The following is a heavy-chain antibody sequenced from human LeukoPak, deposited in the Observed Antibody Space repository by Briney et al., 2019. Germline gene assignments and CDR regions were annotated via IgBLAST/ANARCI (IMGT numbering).Heavy chain of an antibody. V-gene: IGHV4-4*07. D-gene: IGHD4-17*01. Sequence: SETLSLTCTVSGDSLNGYYWGWIRQPAGKGLEWIGRIFTSGITKYSPSLRSRVTMSIDTSKNQFSLKLSSVTAADTAVYYCARVDGDYRKGFDPWGQGTLVTVSS. J-gene: IGHJ5*02. CDR3: ARVDGDYRKGFDP. CDR2: IFTSGIT. CDR1: GDSLNGYY.